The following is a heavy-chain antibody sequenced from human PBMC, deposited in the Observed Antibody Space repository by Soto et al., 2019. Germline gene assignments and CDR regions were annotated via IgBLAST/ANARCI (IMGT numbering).Heavy chain of an antibody. V-gene: IGHV3-48*02. D-gene: IGHD6-13*01. CDR3: ANSAYSSSQVSAFDI. J-gene: IGHJ3*02. CDR1: GFTFSSYS. CDR2: ISSSSSTI. Sequence: GGSLRLSCAASGFTFSSYSMNWVRQAPGKGLEWVSYISSSSSTIYYADSVKGRFTISRDNAKNSLYLQMNSLRDEDTAVYYCANSAYSSSQVSAFDIWGQWTMVTVSS.